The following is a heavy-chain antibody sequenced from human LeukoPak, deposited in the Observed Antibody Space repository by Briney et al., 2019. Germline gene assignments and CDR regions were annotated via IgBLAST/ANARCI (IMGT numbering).Heavy chain of an antibody. Sequence: GGSLRLSCATSGLTLSSYNMNWVRQAPGKGLEWVSYIDSGGTNIYYAASVRGRFTVSRNNAEKSLHLQMKSLRDDDTAVYYCATDTYYHNLRESSGDYWGQGTLMSVSP. CDR1: GLTLSSYN. V-gene: IGHV3-48*02. CDR3: ATDTYYHNLRESSGDY. D-gene: IGHD3-3*02. J-gene: IGHJ4*02. CDR2: IDSGGTNI.